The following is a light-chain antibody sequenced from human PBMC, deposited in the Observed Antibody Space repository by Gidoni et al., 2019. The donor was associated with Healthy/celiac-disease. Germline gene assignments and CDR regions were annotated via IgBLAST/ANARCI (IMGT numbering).Light chain of an antibody. CDR1: SSYVGGYNY. V-gene: IGLV2-14*01. J-gene: IGLJ2*01. Sequence: QSALTQPASVSGSPGQSITLSCTGTSSYVGGYNYVSWYQQHPGKAPKLMIYDVSNRPSGVSNRFSGSKSGNTASLTISGLQAEDEADYYCSSYTSSSTGVVFGGGTKLTVL. CDR2: DVS. CDR3: SSYTSSSTGVV.